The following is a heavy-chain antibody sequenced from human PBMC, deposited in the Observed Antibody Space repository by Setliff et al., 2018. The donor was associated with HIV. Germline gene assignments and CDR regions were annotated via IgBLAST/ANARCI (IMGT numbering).Heavy chain of an antibody. Sequence: SCTVSGDSITSDAFYWTWVRQPAGKGLEWIGHIYTNGGADYNSSLKSRVTISMDAPKNQFSLKLTSVTAADTAVYYCARGQYYYGSGISYYYYYYYMDVWGKGTTVTVSS. CDR3: ARGQYYYGSGISYYYYYYYMDV. CDR1: GDSITSDAFY. CDR2: IYTNGGA. J-gene: IGHJ6*03. V-gene: IGHV4-61*09. D-gene: IGHD3-10*01.